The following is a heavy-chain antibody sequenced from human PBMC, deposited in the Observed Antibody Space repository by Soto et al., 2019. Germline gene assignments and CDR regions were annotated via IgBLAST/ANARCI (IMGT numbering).Heavy chain of an antibody. CDR2: ISGSSGRT. V-gene: IGHV3-23*01. Sequence: GGSLRLSCAASGFTFSSYPMTWVRQAPGKGLEWVSAISGSSGRTYHADSVKGRFTISRDNSKNTVYLQMNSLRAEDTAIYFCAKVVSQPKVYFVDYWGKGTLVTVSS. CDR1: GFTFSSYP. J-gene: IGHJ4*02. CDR3: AKVVSQPKVYFVDY. D-gene: IGHD2-8*01.